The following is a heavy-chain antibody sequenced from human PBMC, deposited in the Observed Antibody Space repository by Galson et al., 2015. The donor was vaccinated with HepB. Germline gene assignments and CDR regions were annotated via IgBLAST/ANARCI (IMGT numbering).Heavy chain of an antibody. V-gene: IGHV3-23*01. D-gene: IGHD6-19*01. CDR1: GFTFSGYA. CDR3: ANHLIDSSAFDY. CDR2: ISGSGGST. Sequence: SLRLSCAASGFTFSGYAMSWVRQAPGKGLEWVSAISGSGGSTYYADSVKGRFTISRDNSKNTLYLQMNSLRAEDTAVYYCANHLIDSSAFDYWGQGTLVTVSS. J-gene: IGHJ4*02.